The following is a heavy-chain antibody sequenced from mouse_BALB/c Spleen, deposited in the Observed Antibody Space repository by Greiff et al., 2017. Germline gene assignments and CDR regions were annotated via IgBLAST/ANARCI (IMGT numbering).Heavy chain of an antibody. CDR1: GFTFSSYA. Sequence: EVMLVESGGGLVKPGGSLKLSCAASGFTFSSYAMSWVRQTPEKRLEWVASISSGGSTYYPDSVKGRFTISRDNARNILYLQMSSLRSEDTAMYYCARGYGSSSYAMDYWGQGTSVTVSS. J-gene: IGHJ4*01. D-gene: IGHD1-1*01. CDR2: ISSGGST. CDR3: ARGYGSSSYAMDY. V-gene: IGHV5-6-5*01.